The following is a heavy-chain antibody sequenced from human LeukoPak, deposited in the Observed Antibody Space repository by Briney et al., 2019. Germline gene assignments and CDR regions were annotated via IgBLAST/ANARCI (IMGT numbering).Heavy chain of an antibody. Sequence: SETLSLTCAVYGGSFSGYYWSWIRQPPGKGLEWIGEINHSGSTNYNPSLKSRVTISVDTSKNQFSLKLSSVTAADTAVYYCARGANYDFWSGYYSYYYGMDVWGQGTTVTVSS. CDR1: GGSFSGYY. J-gene: IGHJ6*02. CDR3: ARGANYDFWSGYYSYYYGMDV. D-gene: IGHD3-3*01. V-gene: IGHV4-34*01. CDR2: INHSGST.